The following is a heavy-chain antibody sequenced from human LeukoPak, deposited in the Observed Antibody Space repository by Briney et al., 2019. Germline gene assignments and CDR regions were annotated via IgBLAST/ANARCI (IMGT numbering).Heavy chain of an antibody. CDR3: ARLGSYHDF. D-gene: IGHD1-26*01. CDR2: VHTSGGS. CDR1: GASISHYY. V-gene: IGHV4-4*09. Sequence: SEHLSLTCPVSGASISHYYWSWLRQTPERGLEWMGHVHTSGGSTYYPSLKTRPTMSIDTSRSQLSLKLTSVTAADTAVYFCARLGSYHDFWGQGALVTVSS. J-gene: IGHJ4*02.